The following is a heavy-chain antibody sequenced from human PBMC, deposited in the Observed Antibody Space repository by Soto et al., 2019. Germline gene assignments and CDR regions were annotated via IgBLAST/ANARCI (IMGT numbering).Heavy chain of an antibody. D-gene: IGHD3-22*01. CDR3: ARDWSLRYYYDSSGSTTFDY. Sequence: ASVKVSCKASGYTFTSYGISWVRQAPGQGLEWMGWISAYNGNTNYAQKLQGRVTMTTDTSTSTAYMELRSLRSDDTAVYYCARDWSLRYYYDSSGSTTFDYWGQGTLVTVSS. J-gene: IGHJ4*02. CDR2: ISAYNGNT. V-gene: IGHV1-18*01. CDR1: GYTFTSYG.